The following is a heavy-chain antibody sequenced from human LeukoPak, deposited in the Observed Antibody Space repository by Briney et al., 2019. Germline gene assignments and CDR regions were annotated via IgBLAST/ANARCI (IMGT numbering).Heavy chain of an antibody. CDR1: GFTFSSYG. Sequence: PGGSLRLSCAASGFTFSSYGMHWVRQAPGKGLEWVAFIRYDGSNKYYADSVKGRFTISRDNSKNTLYLQMNSLRAEDTAVYYCAKDLQQMGRYCSGGSCYSGYFDYWGQGTLVTVSS. CDR3: AKDLQQMGRYCSGGSCYSGYFDY. D-gene: IGHD2-15*01. CDR2: IRYDGSNK. V-gene: IGHV3-30*02. J-gene: IGHJ4*02.